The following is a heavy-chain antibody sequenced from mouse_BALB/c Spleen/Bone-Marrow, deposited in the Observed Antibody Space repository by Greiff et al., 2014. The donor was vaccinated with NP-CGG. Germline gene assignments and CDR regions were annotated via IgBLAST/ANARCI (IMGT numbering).Heavy chain of an antibody. CDR3: ARDNGTYGWYFDV. D-gene: IGHD2-1*01. CDR2: ISSGGSYT. J-gene: IGHJ1*01. V-gene: IGHV5-9-4*01. Sequence: EVHLVESGGGLVKPGGSLELSCAASGFTFSSYAMSWVRQSPEKRLEWVAEISSGGSYTYYSDTVTGRFTISRDNVKNTLYLEMSSLRSEDTAMYHCARDNGTYGWYFDVWGAGTTVTVSS. CDR1: GFTFSSYA.